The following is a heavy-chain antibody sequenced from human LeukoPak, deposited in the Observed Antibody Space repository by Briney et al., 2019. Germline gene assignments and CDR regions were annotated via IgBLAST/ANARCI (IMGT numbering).Heavy chain of an antibody. CDR1: GYTFTTYY. J-gene: IGHJ4*02. Sequence: GASVKVSCQASGYTFTTYYMHWVRQAPGQGLEWMGLINPSGGSTSYALKFQGRVTMTRDTSTSTVYMELSSLRSEDTAVYYCAKDAVAGIDYYDYWGQGTLVTVSS. CDR3: AKDAVAGIDYYDY. V-gene: IGHV1-46*01. D-gene: IGHD6-19*01. CDR2: INPSGGST.